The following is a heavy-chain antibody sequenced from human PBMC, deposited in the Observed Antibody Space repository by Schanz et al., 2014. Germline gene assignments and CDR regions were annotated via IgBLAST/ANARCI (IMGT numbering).Heavy chain of an antibody. CDR3: ARGGYSSGWYDRDIAHFDY. D-gene: IGHD6-19*01. CDR2: ISGYNGNT. Sequence: QVQLVQSGPEVKKPGASVTVSCKASGYDFHIYAYSWVRQAPGQGPEWIGWISGYNGNTNYAQKLQGRVTMTTDTSTSTAYMELRSLRSDDTAVYYCARGGYSSGWYDRDIAHFDYWGQGTLVTVSS. V-gene: IGHV1-18*01. J-gene: IGHJ4*02. CDR1: GYDFHIYA.